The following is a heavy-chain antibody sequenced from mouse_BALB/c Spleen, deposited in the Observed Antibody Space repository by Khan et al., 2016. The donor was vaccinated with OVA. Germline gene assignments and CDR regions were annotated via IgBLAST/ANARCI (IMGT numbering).Heavy chain of an antibody. CDR2: ISSSGST. CDR3: ARDGSRYNYAMDY. V-gene: IGHV3-2*02. D-gene: IGHD2-3*01. J-gene: IGHJ4*01. CDR1: GYSITSDYA. Sequence: EVKLLESGPGLVKPSQSLSLTCTVTGYSITSDYAWNWIRQFPGNKLEWMGYISSSGSTIYNPALKSRISITRDTSKNQFFLQLNSVTTEDTATYYCARDGSRYNYAMDYWGQGTSVTVSS.